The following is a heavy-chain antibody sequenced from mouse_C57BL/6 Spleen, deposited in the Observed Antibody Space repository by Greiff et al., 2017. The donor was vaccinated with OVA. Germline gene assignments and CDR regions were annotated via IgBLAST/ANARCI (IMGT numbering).Heavy chain of an antibody. CDR2: ISYDGSN. CDR3: ARGYGNYPFAY. V-gene: IGHV3-6*01. CDR1: GYSITSGYY. J-gene: IGHJ3*01. Sequence: DVQLQESGPGLVKPSQSLSLTCSVTGYSITSGYYWNWIRQFPGNKLEWMGYISYDGSNNYNPSLKNRISITRDTSKNQFFLKLNSVTTEDTATYYCARGYGNYPFAYWGQGTLVTVSA. D-gene: IGHD2-10*02.